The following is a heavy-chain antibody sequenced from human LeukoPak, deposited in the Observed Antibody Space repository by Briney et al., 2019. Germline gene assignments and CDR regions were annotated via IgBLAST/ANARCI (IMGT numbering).Heavy chain of an antibody. D-gene: IGHD5-24*01. CDR1: GFTFSSHG. J-gene: IGHJ4*02. V-gene: IGHV3-23*01. CDR3: AKDDAWLQYGD. Sequence: GGSLRLSCAASGFTFSSHGMNWVRQAPGKGLEWVSGISPNGVITYYGDSVKGRFTISRDNSKGTVSLQMNSLRPEDTAVYYCAKDDAWLQYGDWGRGTLVTVSS. CDR2: ISPNGVIT.